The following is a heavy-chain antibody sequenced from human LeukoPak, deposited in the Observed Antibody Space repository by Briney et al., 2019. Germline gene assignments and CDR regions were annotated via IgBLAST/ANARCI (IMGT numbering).Heavy chain of an antibody. CDR1: RFTLSSYW. J-gene: IGHJ4*02. V-gene: IGHV3-74*01. Sequence: PGGSLRLSCAVSRFTLSSYWMQWVRQAPGKGLVWVSRINSDVSSTIYADSVKGRFTISGDNAENTLYPPINTLRAEDTAVYYYARVTPTAAVEKWGPGA. D-gene: IGHD5-24*01. CDR3: ARVTPTAAVEK. CDR2: INSDVSST.